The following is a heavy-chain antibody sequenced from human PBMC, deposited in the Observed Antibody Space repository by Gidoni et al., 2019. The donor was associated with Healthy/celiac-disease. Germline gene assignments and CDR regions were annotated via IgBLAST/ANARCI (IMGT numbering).Heavy chain of an antibody. Sequence: EVQLVESGGGLVQPGRSLRLSCTASGFTFGDYAMSWVRQAPGKGLEWVGFIRSKAYGGTTEYAASVKGRFTISRDDSKSIAYLQMNSLKTEDTAVYYCTRDLHSNYFFVDYYYYGMDVWGQGTTVTVSS. V-gene: IGHV3-49*04. CDR1: GFTFGDYA. CDR3: TRDLHSNYFFVDYYYYGMDV. CDR2: IRSKAYGGTT. D-gene: IGHD4-4*01. J-gene: IGHJ6*02.